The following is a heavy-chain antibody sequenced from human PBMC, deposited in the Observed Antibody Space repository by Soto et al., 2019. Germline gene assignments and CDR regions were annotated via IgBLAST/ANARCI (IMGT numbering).Heavy chain of an antibody. CDR3: ARKTTCIQPPKQKTIRYYYYSMDV. D-gene: IGHD5-18*01. CDR1: GGTFSIYG. CDR2: IIPMFGTT. J-gene: IGHJ6*02. V-gene: IGHV1-69*01. Sequence: QVQLVQSGAAEKKPGSSVKVSCKASGGTFSIYGISWVRQAPGQGLEWMGGIIPMFGTTNYAQKFQGRVTITADESTSTAYMELSSLKSEDAAVYYCARKTTCIQPPKQKTIRYYYYSMDVWGQGTTVTVSS.